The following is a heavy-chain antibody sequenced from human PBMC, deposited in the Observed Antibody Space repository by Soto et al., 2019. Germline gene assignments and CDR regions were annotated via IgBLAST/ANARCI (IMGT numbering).Heavy chain of an antibody. CDR3: ARGLGSLAAAGPKGFDP. J-gene: IGHJ5*02. CDR1: GGTFSSYA. Sequence: QVQLVQSGAEVKKPGSSVKVSCKASGGTFSSYAISWVRQAPGQGLEWMGGIIPIFGTANYAQKFQGRVTITADESTSTAYMELSSLRSEDTAVYYCARGLGSLAAAGPKGFDPWGQGTLVTVSS. CDR2: IIPIFGTA. V-gene: IGHV1-69*12. D-gene: IGHD6-13*01.